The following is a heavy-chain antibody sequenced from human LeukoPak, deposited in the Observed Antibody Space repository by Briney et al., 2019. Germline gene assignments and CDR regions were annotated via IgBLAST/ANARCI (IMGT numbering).Heavy chain of an antibody. CDR2: IYPGDSDI. Sequence: GESLQISCQGSGYSFTGHWIGWVRQVPGKGLEWMGIIYPGDSDIRYSPSFQGQVTISADKSISTAYLQWSSLKASDTAIYYCARQVSGTFWFDPWGQGTLVTVSA. J-gene: IGHJ5*02. CDR3: ARQVSGTFWFDP. D-gene: IGHD6-19*01. CDR1: GYSFTGHW. V-gene: IGHV5-51*01.